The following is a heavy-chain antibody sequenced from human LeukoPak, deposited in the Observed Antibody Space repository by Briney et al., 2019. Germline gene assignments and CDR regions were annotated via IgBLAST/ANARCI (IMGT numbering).Heavy chain of an antibody. Sequence: ASVKVSCKVSGYTLTELSMHWVRQAPGKGLEWMGGFDPEDGETIYAQKFQGRVTMTEDTSTDTAYMELSSLRSEDTAVYYCAALGYSSGWSYFDYWGQGTLVTVSS. J-gene: IGHJ4*02. CDR1: GYTLTELS. CDR3: AALGYSSGWSYFDY. V-gene: IGHV1-24*01. CDR2: FDPEDGET. D-gene: IGHD6-19*01.